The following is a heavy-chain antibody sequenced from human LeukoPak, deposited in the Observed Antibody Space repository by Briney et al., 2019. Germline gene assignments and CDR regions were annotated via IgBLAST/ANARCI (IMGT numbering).Heavy chain of an antibody. Sequence: PGGSLRLSCAASGFTFSSYATHWVRQAPGKGLEWVAFIRHDGSNEKYAESVKGRFTMSRDNSKNTLDLQMNSLSAEDTAVYYCVKHGAPSYYFDVRKSSWFEPWGQGTLVTVSS. CDR2: IRHDGSNE. CDR3: VKHGAPSYYFDVRKSSWFEP. V-gene: IGHV3-30*02. CDR1: GFTFSSYA. D-gene: IGHD3-22*01. J-gene: IGHJ5*02.